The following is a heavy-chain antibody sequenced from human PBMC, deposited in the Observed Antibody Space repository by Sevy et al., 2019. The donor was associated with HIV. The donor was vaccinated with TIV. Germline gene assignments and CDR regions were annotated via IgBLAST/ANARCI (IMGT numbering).Heavy chain of an antibody. J-gene: IGHJ4*02. CDR3: AKVVDSSSWYPH. Sequence: ASVKVSCAASGFTFSSYAMSWVRQAPGKGLEWVSAISGSGGSTYYADSVKGRFTISRDNSKNTLYLQMNSLRAEDTAVYYCAKVVDSSSWYPHWGQGTLVTVSS. V-gene: IGHV3-23*01. CDR1: GFTFSSYA. D-gene: IGHD6-13*01. CDR2: ISGSGGST.